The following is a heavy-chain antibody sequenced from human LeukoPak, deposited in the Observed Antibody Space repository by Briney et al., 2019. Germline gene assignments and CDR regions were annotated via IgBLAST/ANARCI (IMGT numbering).Heavy chain of an antibody. V-gene: IGHV3-30*03. Sequence: PGRSLRLSCEASGFAFNTYGMHWVRQAPGKGLEWVAMISYDERNKYNEDSVKGRFTISRDNTKNTLYLQMNSLGDVDTAVYYCARQALWSDGAFDIWGQGTMVTVSS. CDR1: GFAFNTYG. J-gene: IGHJ3*02. CDR3: ARQALWSDGAFDI. CDR2: ISYDERNK. D-gene: IGHD2-21*01.